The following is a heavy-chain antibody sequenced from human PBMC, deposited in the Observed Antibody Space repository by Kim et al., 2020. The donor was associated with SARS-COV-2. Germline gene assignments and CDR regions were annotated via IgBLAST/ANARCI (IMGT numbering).Heavy chain of an antibody. Sequence: GGSLRLSCAASGFTFSSYDMHWVRQVPGKGLEWVAHVSYDESQKHYADSVKGRFSISRDNSKKALYLHMDSLRPEDTAVYYCARVGYSYGFFWGQGTLVTVSS. V-gene: IGHV3-30-3*01. CDR3: ARVGYSYGFF. CDR1: GFTFSSYD. CDR2: VSYDESQK. J-gene: IGHJ4*02. D-gene: IGHD5-18*01.